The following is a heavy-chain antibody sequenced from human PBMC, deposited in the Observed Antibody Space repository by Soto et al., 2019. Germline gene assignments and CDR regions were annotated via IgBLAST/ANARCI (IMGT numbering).Heavy chain of an antibody. V-gene: IGHV3-7*01. CDR2: TKRDASET. J-gene: IGHJ6*02. CDR1: GFNFSSYW. Sequence: PGGSLRLSCEGTGFNFSSYWMHWVRQAPGKGLEWVANTKRDASETYYADSVKGRFTISRDNTKNSLYLQMNSLRVEDTAAYYCARPPVKGIHVWGQGTTVTVSS. CDR3: ARPPVKGIHV. D-gene: IGHD4-17*01.